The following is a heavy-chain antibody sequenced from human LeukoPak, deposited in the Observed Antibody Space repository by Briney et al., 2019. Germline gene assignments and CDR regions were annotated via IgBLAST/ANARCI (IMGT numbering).Heavy chain of an antibody. CDR1: GGSISSGGYY. CDR3: ARGDGVLDYAFDI. V-gene: IGHV4-30-2*01. Sequence: SQTLSLTCTASGGSISSGGYYWSWIRQPPGKGLEWIGYIHHSGSTYYNPSLKSRVTISVDRSKNQFSLKLSSVTAADTAVYYCARGDGVLDYAFDIWGQGTMVTVS. J-gene: IGHJ3*02. D-gene: IGHD4-17*01. CDR2: IHHSGST.